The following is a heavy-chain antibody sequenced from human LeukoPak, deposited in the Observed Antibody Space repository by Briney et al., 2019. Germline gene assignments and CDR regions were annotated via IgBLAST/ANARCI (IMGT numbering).Heavy chain of an antibody. CDR3: ARWGGRLRYFDWLLMYYFDY. CDR2: MNPNSGNT. V-gene: IGHV1-8*01. CDR1: GYTFTSYD. D-gene: IGHD3-9*01. J-gene: IGHJ4*02. Sequence: ASVKASCKASGYTFTSYDINWVRQATGQGLEWMGWMNPNSGNTGYAQKFQGRVTMTRNTSISTAYMELSSLRSEDTAVYYCARWGGRLRYFDWLLMYYFDYWGQGTLVTVSS.